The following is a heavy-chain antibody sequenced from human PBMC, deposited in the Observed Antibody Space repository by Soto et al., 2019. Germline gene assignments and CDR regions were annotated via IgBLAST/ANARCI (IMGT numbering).Heavy chain of an antibody. J-gene: IGHJ6*02. CDR3: ARSYSSGWYYYYGMDV. Sequence: HPGGSLRLSCAASGFTFSSYDMHWVRQATGKGLEWVSAIGTAGDTYYPGSVKGRFTISRENAKNSLYLQMNSLRAGDTAVYYCARSYSSGWYYYYGMDVWGQGTTVTVSS. CDR2: IGTAGDT. V-gene: IGHV3-13*01. D-gene: IGHD6-19*01. CDR1: GFTFSSYD.